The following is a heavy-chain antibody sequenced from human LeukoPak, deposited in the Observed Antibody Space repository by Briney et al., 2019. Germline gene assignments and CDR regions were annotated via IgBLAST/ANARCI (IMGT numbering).Heavy chain of an antibody. CDR3: ARHNYYHFDY. CDR2: IKHDGSEK. Sequence: PGGSLRLSCTASGFTFNKYSMTWVRQAPGEGLEWVANIKHDGSEKYYVDSVRGRVTISRDNAKNSLYLQMNTLRAEDTAVYFCARHNYYHFDYWGQGTLVTASS. V-gene: IGHV3-7*01. CDR1: GFTFNKYS. D-gene: IGHD1-1*01. J-gene: IGHJ4*02.